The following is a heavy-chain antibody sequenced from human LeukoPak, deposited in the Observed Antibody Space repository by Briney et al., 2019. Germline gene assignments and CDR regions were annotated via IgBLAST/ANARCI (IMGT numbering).Heavy chain of an antibody. Sequence: GSLRLSCVASGFTFSYFGMIWVRQAPGEGLEWVSSISSSGTYIYSTDSVKGRFTIPRDNANNSLYLLMNSLRAEDTAVYYCAREFTSGLIDYWGQGTLVTVPS. V-gene: IGHV3-21*01. J-gene: IGHJ4*02. D-gene: IGHD6-19*01. CDR2: ISSSGTYI. CDR3: AREFTSGLIDY. CDR1: GFTFSYFG.